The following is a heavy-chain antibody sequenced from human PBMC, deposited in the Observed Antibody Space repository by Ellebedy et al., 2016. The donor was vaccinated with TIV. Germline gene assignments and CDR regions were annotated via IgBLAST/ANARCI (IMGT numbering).Heavy chain of an antibody. J-gene: IGHJ4*02. V-gene: IGHV3-30*18. CDR1: GFVFSSYA. Sequence: GESLKISCAASGFVFSSYAMHWVRQAPGKGLEWVALISYDGSNKYYADSVEGRFTISRAKSKSTVYLEMNSLRAEDTAIYYCSKDRDWGGSDWGQGTLVTVSS. D-gene: IGHD2-15*01. CDR3: SKDRDWGGSD. CDR2: ISYDGSNK.